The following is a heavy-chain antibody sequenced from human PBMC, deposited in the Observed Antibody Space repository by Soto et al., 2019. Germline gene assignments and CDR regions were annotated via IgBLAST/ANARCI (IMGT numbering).Heavy chain of an antibody. D-gene: IGHD4-17*01. CDR3: TRAVTTEDYFDY. V-gene: IGHV4-61*01. CDR1: GGSVSSGSYY. Sequence: QVQLQESGPGLVKPSETLSLTCTVSGGSVSSGSYYWSWMRQPPGKGLEWIGYISYRGSASHNPSLNRRVTLSVDTSKNQFCLRLTSVTAADTAVYYCTRAVTTEDYFDYWGQGTLVTVSS. CDR2: ISYRGSA. J-gene: IGHJ4*02.